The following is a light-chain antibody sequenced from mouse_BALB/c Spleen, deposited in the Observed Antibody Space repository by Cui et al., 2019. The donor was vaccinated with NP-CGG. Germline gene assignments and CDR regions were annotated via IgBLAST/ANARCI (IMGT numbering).Light chain of an antibody. CDR3: ALLYSNNWV. Sequence: QAVLTQESALTTSPGETVTFTCRSNTGAVTSSNYANWVQEKPDHLFTGLIGGTNNRAPGVPARFSGSLIGDKAALTITGAQTEDEAIYFCALLYSNNWVFGGGTKLTVL. CDR2: GTN. CDR1: TGAVTSSNY. J-gene: IGLJ1*01. V-gene: IGLV1*01.